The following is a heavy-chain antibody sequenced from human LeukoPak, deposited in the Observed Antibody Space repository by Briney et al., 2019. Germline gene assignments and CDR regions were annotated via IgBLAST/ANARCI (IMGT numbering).Heavy chain of an antibody. D-gene: IGHD3-9*01. CDR1: GFTFDNYG. Sequence: GGSLRLSCAASGFTFDNYGMHWVRQAPGKGLEWVAFVRYDETNKYYADSVKGRFTISRDNSKNTLYLQMNSLRAEDTAVYYCAKGLRYFVWLLEGGDYFDYWGQGTLVTVSS. CDR2: VRYDETNK. V-gene: IGHV3-30*02. J-gene: IGHJ4*02. CDR3: AKGLRYFVWLLEGGDYFDY.